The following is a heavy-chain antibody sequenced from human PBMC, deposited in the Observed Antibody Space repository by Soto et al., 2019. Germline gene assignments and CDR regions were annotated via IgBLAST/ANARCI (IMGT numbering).Heavy chain of an antibody. J-gene: IGHJ5*02. V-gene: IGHV4-30-2*01. CDR3: ARPSQNWFDP. CDR1: GGSIGRGGYS. CDR2: IYHSGST. Sequence: SETLSLTCAVSGGSIGRGGYSWSWIRQPPGKGLEWIGYIYHSGSTYYNPSLKSRVTISVDRSKNQFSLKLSSVTAADTAVYYCARPSQNWFDPWGQGTLVTVSS.